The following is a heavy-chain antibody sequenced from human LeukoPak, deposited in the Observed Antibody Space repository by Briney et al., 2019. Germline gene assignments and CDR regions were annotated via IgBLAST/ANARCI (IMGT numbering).Heavy chain of an antibody. V-gene: IGHV4-39*01. Sequence: SETLSLTCTVSGGSISSSSYYWGWIRQPPGKGLEWIGSIYYSGSTYYNPSLKSRVTISVDTSKNQFSLKLGSVTAADTAVYYCARHAPSYFDYWGQGTLVTVSS. CDR2: IYYSGST. CDR3: ARHAPSYFDY. J-gene: IGHJ4*02. CDR1: GGSISSSSYY.